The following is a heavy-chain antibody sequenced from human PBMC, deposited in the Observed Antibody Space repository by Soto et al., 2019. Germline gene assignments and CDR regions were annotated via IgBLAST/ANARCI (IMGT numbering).Heavy chain of an antibody. CDR1: GFSFSTFG. CDR3: AKDRLLYGGSDFDS. Sequence: QVHLVESGGGVVQPGRSLRLSCAASGFSFSTFGMHWVRQAPGKGLEWVAIMAYDETTKYYSDSVKGRFTISRDNSKNTLYLQMNSLRVEDTAVYYCAKDRLLYGGSDFDSWGQGTLVTVSS. D-gene: IGHD2-2*02. V-gene: IGHV3-30*18. J-gene: IGHJ4*02. CDR2: MAYDETTK.